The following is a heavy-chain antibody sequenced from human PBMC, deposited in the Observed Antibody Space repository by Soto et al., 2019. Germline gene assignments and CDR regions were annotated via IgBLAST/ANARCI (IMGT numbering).Heavy chain of an antibody. V-gene: IGHV2-70*01. CDR3: ALNTIANIDAFYI. D-gene: IGHD3-10*01. J-gene: IGHJ3*02. CDR2: IDWVDDK. Sequence: SGPTLVNPTQTLTLTCSFSGFSLTTPGLCVSWIRQPPGEALEWLALIDWVDDKYYSPSLKTRLSISKDTSKNQVVLTMTNLDPVDTATYYCALNTIANIDAFYICGPGTVVTVSS. CDR1: GFSLTTPGLC.